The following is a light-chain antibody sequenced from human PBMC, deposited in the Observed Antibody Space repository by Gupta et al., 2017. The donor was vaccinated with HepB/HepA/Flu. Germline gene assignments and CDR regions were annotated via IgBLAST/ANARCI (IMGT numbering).Light chain of an antibody. CDR3: QQSYSFPTT. J-gene: IGKJ2*01. V-gene: IGKV1-39*01. CDR2: GAS. Sequence: DIQMTQSPSSLSASVGDRVTIACRASHDSNTYLNWYQQKSGRAPTVLISGASNLESGVSSRFSGSGSGTDFTLTITNLQPDDFATYYCQQSYSFPTTFGQGTKLEV. CDR1: HDSNTY.